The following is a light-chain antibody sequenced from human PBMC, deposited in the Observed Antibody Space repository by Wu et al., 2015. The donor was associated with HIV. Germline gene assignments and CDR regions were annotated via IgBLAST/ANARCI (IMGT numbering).Light chain of an antibody. V-gene: IGKV3-20*01. J-gene: IGKJ1*01. CDR3: QQYDSSLWT. CDR2: GAS. Sequence: IVLTQSPGTLSLFPGERATLSCRASQSVSSSNLVWYQQKPGRAPRLLIYGASSRAPGIPDRFSGSGSGTDFTLTISRLEPEDFAVYYCQQYDSSLWTFGQGTKVEIK. CDR1: QSVSSSN.